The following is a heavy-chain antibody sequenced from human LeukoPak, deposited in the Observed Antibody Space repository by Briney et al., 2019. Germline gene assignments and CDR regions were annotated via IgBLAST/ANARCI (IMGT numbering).Heavy chain of an antibody. V-gene: IGHV3-48*02. CDR1: GFTFSSYS. D-gene: IGHD3-3*01. CDR2: ISSSSSTI. J-gene: IGHJ5*02. CDR3: ARVLLWSGYQNWFDP. Sequence: PGGSLRLSCAASGFTFSSYSMNWVRQAPGKGLEWVSYISSSSSTIYYADSVKGRFTISRDNAKNSLYLQMNSLRDEDTAVYYCARVLLWSGYQNWFDPWGQGTLVTVSS.